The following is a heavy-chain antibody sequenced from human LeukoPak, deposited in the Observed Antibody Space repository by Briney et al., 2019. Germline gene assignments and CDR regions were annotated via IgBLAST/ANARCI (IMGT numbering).Heavy chain of an antibody. CDR2: IYYSGST. CDR3: ARGGVTYNRSWSGVDP. CDR1: GGSISSYY. J-gene: IGHJ5*02. D-gene: IGHD3-10*01. Sequence: SETLSLTCTVSGGSISSYYWSWIRQPPGKGLEWIGYIYYSGSTNYNPSLKSRVTISVDTSKNQFSLKPSSVTAADTAVYYCARGGVTYNRSWSGVDPWGQGTLVTVSS. V-gene: IGHV4-59*12.